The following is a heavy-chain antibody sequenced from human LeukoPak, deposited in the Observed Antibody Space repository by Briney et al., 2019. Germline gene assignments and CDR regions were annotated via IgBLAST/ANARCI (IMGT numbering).Heavy chain of an antibody. CDR2: IYYSGST. V-gene: IGHV4-61*01. CDR1: GGSVSSGSYY. Sequence: PSETLSLTCTVSGGSVSSGSYYWSWIRQPPGKGLEWIGYIYYSGSTNYNPSLKSRVTISVATSKNQFSLKLSSVPAADTAVYYCARAVGYLDYWGQGTLVTVSS. J-gene: IGHJ4*02. CDR3: ARAVGYLDY.